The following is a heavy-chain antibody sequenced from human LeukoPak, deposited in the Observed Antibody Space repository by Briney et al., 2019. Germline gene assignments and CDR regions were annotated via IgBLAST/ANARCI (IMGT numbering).Heavy chain of an antibody. Sequence: PGGSLRLSCAASGFTFSDYYMSWIRQAPGKGLEWVSYISSRGSTIYYADSVKGRFTISRDNAKNSLYLQMNSLRAEDTAVYYCARAYKGGSYYHPPASDYWGQGTLVTVSS. J-gene: IGHJ4*02. CDR1: GFTFSDYY. D-gene: IGHD1-26*01. CDR3: ARAYKGGSYYHPPASDY. CDR2: ISSRGSTI. V-gene: IGHV3-11*01.